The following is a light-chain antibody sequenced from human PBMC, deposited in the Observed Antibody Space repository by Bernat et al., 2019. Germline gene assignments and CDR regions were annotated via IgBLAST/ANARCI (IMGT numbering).Light chain of an antibody. CDR3: QQYTSSPYT. CDR1: QSISDW. J-gene: IGKJ2*01. CDR2: KAS. V-gene: IGKV1-5*03. Sequence: LSTSVGDTVNIICRASQSISDWLAWYQQRPGKAPNLLIYKASSVQSGVPSRFSGSGSGTDFTRTICGLQSEDLATYYCQQYTSSPYTLGQRTKVEIK.